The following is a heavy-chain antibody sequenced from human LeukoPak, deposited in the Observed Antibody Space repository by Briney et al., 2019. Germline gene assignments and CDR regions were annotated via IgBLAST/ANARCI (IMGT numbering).Heavy chain of an antibody. Sequence: KPSETLSLTCTVSGGSISSSSYYWGWIRQPPGKGLEWIGSIYYSGSTYYNPSLKSRVTISVDTSKNQFSLKLSSVTAADTAAYYCARHVPAIYDFWSGYSAIDYWGQGTLVTVSS. CDR2: IYYSGST. CDR3: ARHVPAIYDFWSGYSAIDY. CDR1: GGSISSSSYY. J-gene: IGHJ4*02. V-gene: IGHV4-39*01. D-gene: IGHD3-3*01.